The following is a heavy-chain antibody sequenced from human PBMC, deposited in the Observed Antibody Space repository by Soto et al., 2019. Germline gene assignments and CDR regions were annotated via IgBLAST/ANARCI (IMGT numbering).Heavy chain of an antibody. V-gene: IGHV5-51*01. CDR1: GYSFTNYW. CDR3: XAPLRPAAIXXXXI. CDR2: IYPGDSDT. Sequence: GESLKISCKGSGYSFTNYWIGWVRQMPGKGLEWMGIIYPGDSDTRYSPSFQGQVTISADKSISTAYLQWSSLKASDTAMYYCXAPLRPAAIXXXXIXGQGTMVTVSS. J-gene: IGHJ3*02. D-gene: IGHD2-2*01.